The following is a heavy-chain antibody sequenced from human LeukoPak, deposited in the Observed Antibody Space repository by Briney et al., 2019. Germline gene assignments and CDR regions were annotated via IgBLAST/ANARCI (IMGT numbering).Heavy chain of an antibody. CDR3: ARSFVFRFDS. J-gene: IGHJ5*01. Sequence: PSETLSLTCTVSGDSFTNITPYWAWIRQPPGMGLEWMGSIHYTGKAYYNPSLKSRLVLSADTSKRQVSLRLTSVAAADTAVYFCARSFVFRFDSWGQGALVIVSS. D-gene: IGHD6-6*01. V-gene: IGHV4-39*01. CDR2: IHYTGKA. CDR1: GDSFTNITPY.